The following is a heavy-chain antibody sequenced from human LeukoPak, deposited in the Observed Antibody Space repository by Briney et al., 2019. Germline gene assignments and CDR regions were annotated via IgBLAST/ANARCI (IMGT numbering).Heavy chain of an antibody. Sequence: ASVKVSCKASGYTFTSYGISWVRQAPGQGLEWMGWISAYNGSTNYAQKLQGRVTMTTDTSTSTAYMELRSLRSDDTAVYYCARDGPSYCSGGSCYSADYYYYGMDVWGQGTTVTVSS. J-gene: IGHJ6*02. D-gene: IGHD2-15*01. CDR3: ARDGPSYCSGGSCYSADYYYYGMDV. V-gene: IGHV1-18*01. CDR1: GYTFTSYG. CDR2: ISAYNGST.